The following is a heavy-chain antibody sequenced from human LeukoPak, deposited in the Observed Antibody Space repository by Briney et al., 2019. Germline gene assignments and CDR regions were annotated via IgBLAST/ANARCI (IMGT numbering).Heavy chain of an antibody. CDR1: RYTLINYA. V-gene: IGHV3-23*01. J-gene: IGHJ4*02. D-gene: IGHD3-10*01. Sequence: GGSLRLSCAASRYTLINYAVGWVRPAPGKGRQWVSAIRRSGGGTYNADFVKGGVSLSRDNSQNTRYLQKNSVRAAKTDLYYCAKAASGTFYPYCFVFWGEGTVVSVSS. CDR3: AKAASGTFYPYCFVF. CDR2: IRRSGGGT.